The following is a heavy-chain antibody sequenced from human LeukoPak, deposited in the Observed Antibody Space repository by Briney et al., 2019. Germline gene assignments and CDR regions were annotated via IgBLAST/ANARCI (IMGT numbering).Heavy chain of an antibody. V-gene: IGHV4-59*12. CDR1: GASISSNY. CDR2: IYYSGSS. J-gene: IGHJ4*02. D-gene: IGHD3-22*01. CDR3: AGDNGRYYYDSSGPYPLFDY. Sequence: SSETLSLTCTVSGASISSNYWSWIRQPPGKGLEWIGYIYYSGSSHYNPSLKSRFTISIDTSKNQFSLKLSSVTAADTAVYYCAGDNGRYYYDSSGPYPLFDYWGQGTLVTVSS.